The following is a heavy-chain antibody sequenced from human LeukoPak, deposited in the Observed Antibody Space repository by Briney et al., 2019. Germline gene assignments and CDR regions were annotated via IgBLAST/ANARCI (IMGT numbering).Heavy chain of an antibody. CDR1: GFTFTTYA. CDR3: AKGVPRYEGGAWIDAFDI. CDR2: ISGSGGST. D-gene: IGHD2-21*01. V-gene: IGHV3-23*01. Sequence: PGGSLRLSCAASGFTFTTYAMSRVRQAPGKGLEWVSSISGSGGSTYYADSVNGRFTISRDNSKNTLSLQMNNLRADDTALYYCAKGVPRYEGGAWIDAFDIWGQGTMVTVSS. J-gene: IGHJ3*02.